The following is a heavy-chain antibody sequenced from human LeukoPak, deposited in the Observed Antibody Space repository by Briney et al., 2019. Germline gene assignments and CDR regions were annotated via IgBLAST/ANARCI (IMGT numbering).Heavy chain of an antibody. CDR1: GGSISSSSYY. CDR3: AREWNYADY. V-gene: IGHV4-39*07. Sequence: PSETLSLTCTVSGGSISSSSYYWGWIRQPPGKGLEWIGSIYYSGSTYYNPSLKSRVTISVDTSKNQFSLKLSSVTAADTAVYYCAREWNYADYWGQGTLVTVSS. D-gene: IGHD1-7*01. CDR2: IYYSGST. J-gene: IGHJ4*02.